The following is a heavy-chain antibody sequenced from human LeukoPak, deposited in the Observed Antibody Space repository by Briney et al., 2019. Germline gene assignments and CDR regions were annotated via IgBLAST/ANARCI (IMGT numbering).Heavy chain of an antibody. Sequence: GGSLRLSCAASGFTFSSYGMSWVRQAPGKGLEWVSAISGSGGSTYYADSVKGRFTISRDNSKNTLYLQMNSLRAEGTAVYYCAKGPTYYYDSSGYSDYWGQGTLVTVSS. D-gene: IGHD3-22*01. V-gene: IGHV3-23*01. J-gene: IGHJ4*02. CDR3: AKGPTYYYDSSGYSDY. CDR1: GFTFSSYG. CDR2: ISGSGGST.